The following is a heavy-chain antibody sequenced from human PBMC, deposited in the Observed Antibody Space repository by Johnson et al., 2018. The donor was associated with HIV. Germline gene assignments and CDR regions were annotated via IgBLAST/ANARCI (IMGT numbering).Heavy chain of an antibody. CDR3: AGEVYGAGSYGAFDI. CDR1: GFTFDDYA. Sequence: VQLVESGGGLVQPGRSLRLSCVASGFTFDDYAMHWVRQAPGKGLEWVSGISWNSGSIDYADSVKGRFTISRDNSKNTLYLQMNGLRAENTALYYCAGEVYGAGSYGAFDIWGQGTMVTVSS. J-gene: IGHJ3*02. CDR2: ISWNSGSI. D-gene: IGHD3-10*01. V-gene: IGHV3-9*01.